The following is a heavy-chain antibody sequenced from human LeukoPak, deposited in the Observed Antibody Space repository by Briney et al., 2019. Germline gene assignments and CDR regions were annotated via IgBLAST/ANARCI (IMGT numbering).Heavy chain of an antibody. CDR2: ISSSGSTI. Sequence: GGSLRLSCAASGLTFSSYEMNWVRQAPGKGLEWVSYISSSGSTIYYADSVKGRFTISRDNAKNSLYLQMNSLRAEDTAVYYCARGWIQLWPYYFDYWGQGTLVTVSS. V-gene: IGHV3-48*03. CDR1: GLTFSSYE. D-gene: IGHD5-18*01. CDR3: ARGWIQLWPYYFDY. J-gene: IGHJ4*02.